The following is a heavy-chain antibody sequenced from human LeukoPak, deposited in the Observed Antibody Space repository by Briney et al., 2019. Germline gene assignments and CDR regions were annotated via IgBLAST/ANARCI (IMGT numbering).Heavy chain of an antibody. Sequence: PSQTLSLTCAVSGDSISSGDYSWSWLRQPPGKSLEWIGYIFHSGNSYYNPSLKSRVTISVDKSKNQFSLRLTSVTAADTAVYYCARELWFVNAPGSWLDLWGQGTLVTVSS. CDR3: ARELWFVNAPGSWLDL. V-gene: IGHV4-30-2*01. CDR2: IFHSGNS. CDR1: GDSISSGDYS. D-gene: IGHD3-10*01. J-gene: IGHJ5*02.